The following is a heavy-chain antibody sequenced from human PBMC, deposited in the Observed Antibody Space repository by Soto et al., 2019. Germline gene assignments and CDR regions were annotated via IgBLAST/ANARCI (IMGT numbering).Heavy chain of an antibody. V-gene: IGHV4-4*07. J-gene: IGHJ6*02. D-gene: IGHD2-21*01. CDR1: GGFISSYY. CDR3: ARDYHVFRCGHYYDYRMDV. Sequence: SETLSLTCFVSGGFISSYYWSWIRQPAGKGLEWIGRIYTSGSTNYNPSLKSRVTMPVDTSKKQLSLKLSSVTAADTAVYYCARDYHVFRCGHYYDYRMDVWGQGPTV. CDR2: IYTSGST.